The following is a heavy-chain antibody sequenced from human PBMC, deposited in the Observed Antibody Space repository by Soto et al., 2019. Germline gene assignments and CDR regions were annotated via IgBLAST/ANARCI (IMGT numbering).Heavy chain of an antibody. CDR2: ISGSGGST. V-gene: IGHV3-23*01. J-gene: IGHJ4*02. D-gene: IGHD1-26*01. CDR3: VLGRWDDENDY. Sequence: TGGSLRLSCAASGFTFSSYAMSWVRQAPGKGLEWVSAISGSGGSTYYADSVKGRFTISRDNSKNTLYLQMNSLRAEDTAVYYCVLGRWDDENDYWGQGTLVTVSS. CDR1: GFTFSSYA.